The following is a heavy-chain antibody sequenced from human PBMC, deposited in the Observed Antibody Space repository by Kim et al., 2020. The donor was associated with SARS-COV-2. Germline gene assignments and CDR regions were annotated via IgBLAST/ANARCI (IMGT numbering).Heavy chain of an antibody. V-gene: IGHV3-23*01. D-gene: IGHD3-9*01. Sequence: ADSVKGRFTISRDNSKNTRYLKMNSLRAEDTAVYYCAKAGYYDIGDWLDPWGQGTLVTVSS. CDR3: AKAGYYDIGDWLDP. J-gene: IGHJ5*02.